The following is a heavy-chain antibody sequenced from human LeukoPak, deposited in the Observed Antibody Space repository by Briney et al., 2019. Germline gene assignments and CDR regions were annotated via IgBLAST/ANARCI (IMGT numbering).Heavy chain of an antibody. J-gene: IGHJ4*02. Sequence: ETLSLTCTVSGGSISSYYWSWIRQPPGKGLEWIGYIYYSGSTNYNPSLKSRVTISVDTSKNQFSLKLSSVTAADTAVYYCARYMIASVDYFDYWGQGTLVTVSS. CDR3: ARYMIASVDYFDY. CDR1: GGSISSYY. D-gene: IGHD3-22*01. CDR2: IYYSGST. V-gene: IGHV4-59*08.